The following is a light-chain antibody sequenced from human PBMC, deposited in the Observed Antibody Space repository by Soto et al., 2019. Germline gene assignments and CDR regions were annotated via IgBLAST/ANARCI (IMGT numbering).Light chain of an antibody. J-gene: IGKJ1*01. CDR2: GAS. CDR1: QSDSSSY. CDR3: QQYGSSPPFT. V-gene: IGKV3-20*01. Sequence: EILLTQSPGTVSLSPGERATLSCRASQSDSSSYLAWYQQKPGQAPRLLIYGASSRATGIPDRFGGSGSGTDFTLTISRLEPEDFAVYYCQQYGSSPPFTFGQGTKV.